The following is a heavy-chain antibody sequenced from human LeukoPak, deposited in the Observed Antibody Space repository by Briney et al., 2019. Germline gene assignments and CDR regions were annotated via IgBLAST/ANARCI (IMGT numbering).Heavy chain of an antibody. Sequence: GGSLRLSCAASGFTFSSYAMHWVRQAPGKGLEWVAVISYDGSNKKYGDSVKGRFTISRDNSKNTLDLQMNSLRVEDTAVYYCAKEDVITVTSHSVVGYWGQGTLVTVSS. J-gene: IGHJ4*02. CDR3: AKEDVITVTSHSVVGY. CDR2: ISYDGSNK. V-gene: IGHV3-30*04. CDR1: GFTFSSYA. D-gene: IGHD4-17*01.